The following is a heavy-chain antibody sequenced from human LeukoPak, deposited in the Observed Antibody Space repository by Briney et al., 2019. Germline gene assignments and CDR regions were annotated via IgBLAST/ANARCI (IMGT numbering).Heavy chain of an antibody. J-gene: IGHJ4*02. CDR1: GGSISSYY. D-gene: IGHD3-16*01. CDR3: ARDTSRSGGDYFDY. V-gene: IGHV4-59*01. Sequence: PSETLSLTCAVSGGSISSYYWSWIRQPPGKGLEWIGYIYYSGSTNYNPSLKSRVTISVDTSKNQFSLKLSSVSAADTAVYYCARDTSRSGGDYFDYWGQGTLVTVSS. CDR2: IYYSGST.